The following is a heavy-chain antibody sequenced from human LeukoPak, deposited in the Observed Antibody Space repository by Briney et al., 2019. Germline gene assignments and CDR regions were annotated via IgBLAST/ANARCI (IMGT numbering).Heavy chain of an antibody. CDR3: ARGGLPIYYYYIDV. V-gene: IGHV1-2*02. CDR2: INPNSGGT. J-gene: IGHJ6*03. Sequence: VASVKVSCKASGYTLTDYYIHWVRQAPGQGLEWMGWINPNSGGTNYAQKFQGRVTMTRDTSINTAYMELSRLRSDDTAVYYCARGGLPIYYYYIDVWGKGTTVTVSS. D-gene: IGHD3-16*01. CDR1: GYTLTDYY.